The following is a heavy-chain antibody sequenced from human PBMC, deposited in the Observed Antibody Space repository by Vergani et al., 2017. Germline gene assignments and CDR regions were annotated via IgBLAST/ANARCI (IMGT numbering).Heavy chain of an antibody. CDR2: IFSNDEK. J-gene: IGHJ6*02. V-gene: IGHV2-26*01. CDR3: DRIRNRLPVNGMDV. D-gene: IGHD1-14*01. Sequence: QVTLKESGPVLVKPPETLTLTCTVSGFSLSNARMGVSWSRQPPGKALELLAHIFSNDEKSYSTSLESRLTISKDTSKSQVVLTMTNMDPVATATYYCDRIRNRLPVNGMDVWGQGTPVTVSS. CDR1: GFSLSNARMG.